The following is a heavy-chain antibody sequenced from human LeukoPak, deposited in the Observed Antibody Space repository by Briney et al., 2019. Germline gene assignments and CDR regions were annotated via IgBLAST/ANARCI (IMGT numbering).Heavy chain of an antibody. CDR3: AKDPDYYGSGSYYFGVDY. D-gene: IGHD3-10*01. CDR2: IYYSGST. V-gene: IGHV4-59*01. CDR1: GGSISSYY. J-gene: IGHJ4*02. Sequence: RSSETLSLTCTVSGGSISSYYWSWIRQPPGKGLEWIGYIYYSGSTNYNPSLKSRVTISVDTSKNQFSLKLSSVTAADTAVYYCAKDPDYYGSGSYYFGVDYWGQGTLVTVSS.